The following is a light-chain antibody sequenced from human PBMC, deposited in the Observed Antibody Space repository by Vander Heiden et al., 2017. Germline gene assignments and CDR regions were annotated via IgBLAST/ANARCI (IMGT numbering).Light chain of an antibody. CDR1: PDISSY. V-gene: IGKV1-9*01. Sequence: DIHLTQSPSFLSAFVGDRVTITCRASPDISSYLAWYQHKLGKAPRLLIYGASTLQSGVPSRFSGSGSGTEFTLTINSLQPEDSATYYCQQLTFGPGTRVEIK. CDR3: QQLT. CDR2: GAS. J-gene: IGKJ3*01.